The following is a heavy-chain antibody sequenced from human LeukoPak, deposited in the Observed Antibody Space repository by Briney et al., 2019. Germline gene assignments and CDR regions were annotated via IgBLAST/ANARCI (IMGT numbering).Heavy chain of an antibody. CDR2: IYHSGST. D-gene: IGHD3-3*01. CDR3: ARHARGDDFWSGYYKALTYYYYYGMDV. Sequence: SGTLSLTCAVSGGSISSSNWWSWVRQPPGQGLEWIGEIYHSGSTYYNPSLKSRVTISVDTSKNQFSLKLSSVTAADTAVYYCARHARGDDFWSGYYKALTYYYYYGMDVWGQGTTVTVSS. J-gene: IGHJ6*02. CDR1: GGSISSSNW. V-gene: IGHV4-4*02.